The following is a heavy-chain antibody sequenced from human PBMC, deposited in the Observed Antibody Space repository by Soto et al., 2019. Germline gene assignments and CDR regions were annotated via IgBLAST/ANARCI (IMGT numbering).Heavy chain of an antibody. V-gene: IGHV1-69*01. CDR3: ARDSGGTTVAFGMDV. J-gene: IGHJ6*02. D-gene: IGHD4-17*01. Sequence: QVQLVQSGAEVKKPGSSVKGSCKASGGTFSSYAISWVRQAPGQGLEWMGGLIPIFGTANYAQQCQGRVTITADESTSTAYMEMSSLRSEDTAVYYCARDSGGTTVAFGMDVWGQGTTVTVSS. CDR1: GGTFSSYA. CDR2: LIPIFGTA.